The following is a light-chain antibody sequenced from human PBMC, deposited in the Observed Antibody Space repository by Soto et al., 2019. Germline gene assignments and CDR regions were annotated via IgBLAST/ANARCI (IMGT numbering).Light chain of an antibody. CDR2: AES. J-gene: IGKJ4*02. V-gene: IGKV1-9*01. Sequence: DIQLTQSPSLLSASAGDRVTITCRASQGIAGSLAWYQQKPGKPPKLLIYAESTLHSGVPSRFSGSGSGTRGTLTISSLQPEDFATYYCQQVKSYPRTFGGGTRVEIK. CDR1: QGIAGS. CDR3: QQVKSYPRT.